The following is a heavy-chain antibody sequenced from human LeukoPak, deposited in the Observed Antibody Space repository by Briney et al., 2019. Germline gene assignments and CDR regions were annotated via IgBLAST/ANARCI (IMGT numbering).Heavy chain of an antibody. J-gene: IGHJ4*02. CDR2: TFYRSNRWYN. D-gene: IGHD4-17*01. CDR1: GDSVFSSTAA. CDR3: ARDVGTVTPFDY. Sequence: SQTLSLTCAISGDSVFSSTAAWNWLRQSPSRGLEWLGRTFYRSNRWYNDFALSVRGRITINADTSKNQFSLQLKSVTPEDTAVYYCARDVGTVTPFDYWGQGTLVTVSS. V-gene: IGHV6-1*01.